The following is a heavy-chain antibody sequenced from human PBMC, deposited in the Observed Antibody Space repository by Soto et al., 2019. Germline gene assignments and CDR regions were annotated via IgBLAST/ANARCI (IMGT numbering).Heavy chain of an antibody. D-gene: IGHD6-13*01. V-gene: IGHV3-33*01. Sequence: QVQLVESGGGVVQPGRSLRLSCAVSRFTFSSYGMHWVRQAPGKGLEWVAVIWYDGSNKYYADSVKGRFTISRDNSKNTLYLQMNSLRAEDAAVYYCARDYSQYYFDYWGQGTLVTVSS. CDR1: RFTFSSYG. CDR3: ARDYSQYYFDY. J-gene: IGHJ4*02. CDR2: IWYDGSNK.